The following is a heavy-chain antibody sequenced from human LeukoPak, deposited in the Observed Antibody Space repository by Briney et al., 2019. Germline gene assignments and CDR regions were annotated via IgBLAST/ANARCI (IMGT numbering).Heavy chain of an antibody. CDR3: ARQDYYDTGTWYFDL. CDR2: IYHSGDT. CDR1: GGSISSYY. Sequence: KPSETLSLTCTVSGGSISSYYWSWIRQPPGKGLEWIGEIYHSGDTKYNPSLKSRVTISMDKSKNQFSLKLSSVTAADTAVYYCARQDYYDTGTWYFDLWGRGTLVTVSS. D-gene: IGHD3-22*01. J-gene: IGHJ2*01. V-gene: IGHV4-59*12.